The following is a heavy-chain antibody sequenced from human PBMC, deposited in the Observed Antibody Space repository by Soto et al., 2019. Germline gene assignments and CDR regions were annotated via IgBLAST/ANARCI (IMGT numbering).Heavy chain of an antibody. J-gene: IGHJ4*02. CDR2: INHSGST. Sequence: XTLSLTCALYGGSVSGYHWSWIRQPPGKGLEWIGEINHSGSTNYNPSLKSRVTISVDTSKTQFSLKLSSVTAADTAVYYCARGRDGDFDYWGQGTLVTVSS. CDR1: GGSVSGYH. D-gene: IGHD2-21*01. V-gene: IGHV4-34*01. CDR3: ARGRDGDFDY.